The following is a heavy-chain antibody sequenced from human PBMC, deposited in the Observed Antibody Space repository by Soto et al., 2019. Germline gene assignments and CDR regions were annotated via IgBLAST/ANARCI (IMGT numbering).Heavy chain of an antibody. Sequence: QVQLRESGPGLVKASETLSLTCTVSGGSISGYHWSWIRQTPGKGLERIGKIYPSGSTDYNPSLNSPVIISADTSKNQVSLKLSPVTAADTAIYYCARLLGTAVFDHWGQGTLVTVSS. CDR2: IYPSGST. CDR1: GGSISGYH. D-gene: IGHD2-21*02. V-gene: IGHV4-4*09. J-gene: IGHJ4*02. CDR3: ARLLGTAVFDH.